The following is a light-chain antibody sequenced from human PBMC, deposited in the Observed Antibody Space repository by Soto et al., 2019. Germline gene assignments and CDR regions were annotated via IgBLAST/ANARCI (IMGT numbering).Light chain of an antibody. Sequence: QSVLTQPRSVSGSPGQSVTISCSGTSSDVGGYNYVSWYQHHPGKAPKLMIYDVTKRPSGVRDRFSASKSGNTASLTISGLQAEDEADYYCCSYAGSYTDVFGTGTKVTVL. V-gene: IGLV2-11*01. CDR1: SSDVGGYNY. CDR2: DVT. J-gene: IGLJ1*01. CDR3: CSYAGSYTDV.